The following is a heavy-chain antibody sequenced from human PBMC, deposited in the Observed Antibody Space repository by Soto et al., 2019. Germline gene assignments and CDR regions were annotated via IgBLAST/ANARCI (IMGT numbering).Heavy chain of an antibody. CDR2: ISYDGSNK. CDR1: GFTFSSYG. CDR3: AKNSLEVGATGFDY. J-gene: IGHJ4*02. V-gene: IGHV3-30*18. Sequence: GGSLRLSCAASGFTFSSYGMHWVRQAPGKGLEWVAVISYDGSNKYYADSVKGLFTISRDNSKNTLYLQMNSLRAEDTAVYYCAKNSLEVGATGFDYWGQGTLVTVSS. D-gene: IGHD1-26*01.